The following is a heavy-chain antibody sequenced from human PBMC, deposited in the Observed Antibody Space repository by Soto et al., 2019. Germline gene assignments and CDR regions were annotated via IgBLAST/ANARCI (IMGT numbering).Heavy chain of an antibody. D-gene: IGHD3-10*01. V-gene: IGHV3-23*01. CDR2: ISGSGGST. CDR3: ATRSRPVRGVIITFLYYYGMDV. J-gene: IGHJ6*02. Sequence: GGSLRLSCAASGFTFSSYAMSWVRQAPGKGLEWVSAISGSGGSTYYADSVKGRFTISRDNSKNTLYLQMNSLRAEDTAVYYCATRSRPVRGVIITFLYYYGMDVWGQGTTVTVSS. CDR1: GFTFSSYA.